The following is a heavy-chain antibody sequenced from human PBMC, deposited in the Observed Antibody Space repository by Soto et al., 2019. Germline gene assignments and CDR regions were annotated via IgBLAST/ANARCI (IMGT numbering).Heavy chain of an antibody. Sequence: QVQLVQSGAEVRKPGASVKVACKPSGYTFNTYYLHWLRQAPGQALEWMGVIHPSGGGTTYAQPFLGRVTVTRDTSTTAVFMELSSLRSDDTAVYYCARGGHIAVVTASFDYWGQGTLVTVSS. CDR3: ARGGHIAVVTASFDY. V-gene: IGHV1-46*02. CDR2: IHPSGGGT. CDR1: GYTFNTYY. D-gene: IGHD2-21*02. J-gene: IGHJ4*02.